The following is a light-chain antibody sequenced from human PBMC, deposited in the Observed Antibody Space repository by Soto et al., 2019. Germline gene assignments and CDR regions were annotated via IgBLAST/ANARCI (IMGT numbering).Light chain of an antibody. V-gene: IGKV3-20*01. Sequence: EIVLTQSPGTLSLSPGERATLSCRASQSVSSTYLAWYQQRPGQAPRLLLYGGSSRATGIPDRFSGSGSVTDFTLTISRLEPEDFAVYYCQQYASAPPPFGGGTKVEIK. CDR1: QSVSSTY. J-gene: IGKJ4*01. CDR2: GGS. CDR3: QQYASAPPP.